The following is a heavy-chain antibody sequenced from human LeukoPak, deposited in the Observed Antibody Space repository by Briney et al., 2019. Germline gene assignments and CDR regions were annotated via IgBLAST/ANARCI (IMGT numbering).Heavy chain of an antibody. CDR1: GYTFTTYS. V-gene: IGHV1-46*01. J-gene: IGHJ6*03. CDR3: ARAVGGYSYGLNYYYYYMDV. D-gene: IGHD5-18*01. CDR2: INPSGGST. Sequence: ASVKVSFKASGYTFTTYSMHWVRQAPGQGLEWMGIINPSGGSTNYAQKLQGRVTMTTDTSTSTAYMELRSLRSDDTAVYYCARAVGGYSYGLNYYYYYMDVWGKGTTVTVSS.